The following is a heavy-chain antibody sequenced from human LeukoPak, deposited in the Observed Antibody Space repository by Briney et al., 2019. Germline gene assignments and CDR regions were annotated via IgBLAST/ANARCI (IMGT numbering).Heavy chain of an antibody. D-gene: IGHD3-10*01. J-gene: IGHJ5*02. CDR1: GGSISSYY. CDR3: ARGSAGWFGGINWFDP. Sequence: SETLSLTCTVSGGSISSYYWSWIRQPPGKGLEWIGYIYYSGSTNYNPSLKSRVTISVDTSKNQFSLKLSSVTAADTAVYYCARGSAGWFGGINWFDPWGQGTLVTVSS. CDR2: IYYSGST. V-gene: IGHV4-59*01.